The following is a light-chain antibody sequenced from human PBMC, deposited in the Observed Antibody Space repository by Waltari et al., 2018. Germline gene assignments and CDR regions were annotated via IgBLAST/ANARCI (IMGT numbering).Light chain of an antibody. CDR3: QSADSITTFEV. J-gene: IGLJ3*02. CDR2: KDT. Sequence: SFELTQPPSVSVSPGQTASITCSGEPLPNQFTYWYQQEAGPAPVLVIFKDTERPSGIPERFSGSSSGTVVTLTITGVRTEDEADYYCQSADSITTFEVFGGGTKLTVL. V-gene: IGLV3-25*03. CDR1: PLPNQF.